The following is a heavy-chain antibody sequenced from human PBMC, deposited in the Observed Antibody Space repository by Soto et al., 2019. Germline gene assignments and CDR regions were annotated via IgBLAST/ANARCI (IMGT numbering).Heavy chain of an antibody. Sequence: ASVKVSCKASGYTFTSYAMHWVRQAPGQRLEWMGWINAGNGNTKYSQKFQGRVTITRDTSAGTAYTELSSLRSEDTAVYYCARGRIVGELLDWFDPWGQGTLVTVSS. CDR1: GYTFTSYA. CDR2: INAGNGNT. D-gene: IGHD1-26*01. J-gene: IGHJ5*02. CDR3: ARGRIVGELLDWFDP. V-gene: IGHV1-3*01.